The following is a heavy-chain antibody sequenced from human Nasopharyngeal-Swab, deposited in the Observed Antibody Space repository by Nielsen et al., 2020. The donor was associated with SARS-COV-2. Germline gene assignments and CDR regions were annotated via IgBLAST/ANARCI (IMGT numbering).Heavy chain of an antibody. CDR1: GFTFSSYE. CDR3: AKDWGLWLQAYHFDY. D-gene: IGHD5-18*01. V-gene: IGHV3-48*03. J-gene: IGHJ4*02. CDR2: ISSSGSTI. Sequence: GESLKISCAASGFTFSSYEMNWVRQAPGKGLEWVSYISSSGSTIYYADSVKGRFTISRDNSKNTLYLQMNSLRAEDTAVYYCAKDWGLWLQAYHFDYWGQGTLVTVSS.